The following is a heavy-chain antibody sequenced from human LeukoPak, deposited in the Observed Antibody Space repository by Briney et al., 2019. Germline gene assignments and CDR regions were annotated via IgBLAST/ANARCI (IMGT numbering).Heavy chain of an antibody. D-gene: IGHD6-19*01. Sequence: SVKVSCKASGGTFSSYAISWVRQAPGQGLEWMGGIIPIFSTANYALKFQGRVTITTDESTSTAYMELSSLRSEDTAVYYCARHLLRSSGWESYNWFDCWGQGTLVTVSS. CDR1: GGTFSSYA. J-gene: IGHJ5*01. CDR2: IIPIFSTA. V-gene: IGHV1-69*05. CDR3: ARHLLRSSGWESYNWFDC.